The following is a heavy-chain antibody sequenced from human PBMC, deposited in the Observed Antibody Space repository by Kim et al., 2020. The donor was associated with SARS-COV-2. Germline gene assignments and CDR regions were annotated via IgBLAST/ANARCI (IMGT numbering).Heavy chain of an antibody. CDR2: ISWNSGSI. CDR1: GFTFDDYA. D-gene: IGHD5-18*01. CDR3: AKDATRGYSYGYPIWWAMVQGVASYFDY. J-gene: IGHJ4*02. V-gene: IGHV3-9*01. Sequence: GGSLRLSCAASGFTFDDYAMHWVRQAPGKGLEWVSGISWNSGSIGYADSVKGRFTISRDNAKNSLYLQMNSLRAEDTALYYCAKDATRGYSYGYPIWWAMVQGVASYFDYWGQGTLVTVSS.